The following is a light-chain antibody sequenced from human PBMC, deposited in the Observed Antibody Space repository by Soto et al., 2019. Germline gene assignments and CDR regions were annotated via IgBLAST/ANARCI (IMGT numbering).Light chain of an antibody. J-gene: IGKJ4*01. CDR3: QQYDNLPLT. CDR2: DAS. Sequence: DIQMTQSPSSLSASVGDRVTITCQASQDISNYLNWYQQKPGKAPKLLIYDASNSETGVPSRFSGSGSGTHFTFTISSLQTEDIATYYCQQYDNLPLTFGGGTKVDIK. CDR1: QDISNY. V-gene: IGKV1-33*01.